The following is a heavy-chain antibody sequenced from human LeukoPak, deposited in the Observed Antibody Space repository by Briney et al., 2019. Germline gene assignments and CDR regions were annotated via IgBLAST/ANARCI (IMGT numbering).Heavy chain of an antibody. V-gene: IGHV4-4*07. D-gene: IGHD1-26*01. CDR2: VYTSGNT. CDR1: GGSISSYY. CDR3: AREGRWELLLDY. Sequence: PSETLSLTCTVSGGSISSYYWSWIRQPAGKGLEWIGRVYTSGNTNYNPSLKSRVTILVDTSKNQFSLKLSSVTAADTAVYYCAREGRWELLLDYWGQGTLVTVSS. J-gene: IGHJ4*02.